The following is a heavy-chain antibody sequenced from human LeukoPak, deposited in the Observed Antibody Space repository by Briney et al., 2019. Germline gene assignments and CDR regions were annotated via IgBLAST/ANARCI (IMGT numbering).Heavy chain of an antibody. V-gene: IGHV1-2*02. Sequence: ASVKVSCKASGYTFTGYYMHWVRQAPGQGLEWMGWINPNSGGTNYAQKLQGRVTMTTDTSTSTAYMELRSLRSDDTAVYYCARDNKAVAGTRPPNYWGQGTLVTVSS. CDR3: ARDNKAVAGTRPPNY. D-gene: IGHD6-19*01. CDR1: GYTFTGYY. CDR2: INPNSGGT. J-gene: IGHJ4*02.